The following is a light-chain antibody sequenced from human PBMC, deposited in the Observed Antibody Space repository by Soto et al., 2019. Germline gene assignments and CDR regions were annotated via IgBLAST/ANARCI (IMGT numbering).Light chain of an antibody. J-gene: IGKJ4*01. CDR3: QQFNSYPPT. CDR2: AAS. V-gene: IGKV1-9*01. Sequence: DIQLTQSPAFLSASVGDRVTITCRACQGFSSYLAWYQQKPGKAPKLLIYAASTLQSVVSSRFSGSGSGTEFTLTISSLQPEDFATYYCQQFNSYPPTFGGGTKVDI. CDR1: QGFSSY.